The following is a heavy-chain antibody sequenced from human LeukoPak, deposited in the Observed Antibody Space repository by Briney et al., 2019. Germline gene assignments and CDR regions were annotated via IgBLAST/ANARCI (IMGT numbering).Heavy chain of an antibody. D-gene: IGHD2-21*02. J-gene: IGHJ4*02. CDR3: ARSHGDY. V-gene: IGHV1-2*02. CDR1: GYTFTGYY. CDR2: INPNSGGT. Sequence: ASVKVSCKASGYTFTGYYMHWVRQAPGQGLEWMGWINPNSGGTNYAQKFQGRVTMTTDTSTSTAYMELRSLRSDDTAVYYCARSHGDYWGQGTLVTVSS.